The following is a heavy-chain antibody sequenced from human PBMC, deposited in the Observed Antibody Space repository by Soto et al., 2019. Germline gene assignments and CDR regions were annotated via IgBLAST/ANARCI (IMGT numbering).Heavy chain of an antibody. V-gene: IGHV3-23*01. Sequence: GSLRLSCEASGFTFSTYPMTWVRKAPGKGLEWVSGVSGSGSGTYYADSVKGRFTISRDNSKNTLYLQMNSLRAEDTALYYCAKDETGGHSCGWFHYSYGMDVWGQGTPVTVSS. CDR2: VSGSGSGT. CDR3: AKDETGGHSCGWFHYSYGMDV. J-gene: IGHJ6*02. D-gene: IGHD6-19*01. CDR1: GFTFSTYP.